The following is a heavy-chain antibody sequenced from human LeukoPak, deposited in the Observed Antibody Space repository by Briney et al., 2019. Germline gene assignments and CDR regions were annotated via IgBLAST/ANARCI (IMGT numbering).Heavy chain of an antibody. V-gene: IGHV4-59*01. CDR1: GGSISSYY. J-gene: IGHJ4*02. D-gene: IGHD1-26*01. Sequence: SETLSLTCSVSGGSISSYYWSWIRQPPGKGLEWIGYIYYSGSTNYNPSLKSRVTISVDTSKNQFSLKLSSVTAADTAVYYCARFASVATSFDYWGQGTLVIVSS. CDR2: IYYSGST. CDR3: ARFASVATSFDY.